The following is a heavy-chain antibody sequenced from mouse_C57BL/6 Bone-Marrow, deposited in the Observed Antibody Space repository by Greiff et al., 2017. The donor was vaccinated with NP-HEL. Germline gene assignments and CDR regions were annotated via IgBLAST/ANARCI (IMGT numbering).Heavy chain of an antibody. Sequence: EVQGVESGGGLVQPGGSMKLSCVASGFTFSNYWMNWVRQSPEKGLEWVAQIRLKSDNYATHYAESVKGRFTISRDDSKSSVYLQMNNLRAEDTGIYYCTSNYYGSSYKAYWGQGTLVTVSA. CDR1: GFTFSNYW. D-gene: IGHD1-1*01. J-gene: IGHJ3*01. V-gene: IGHV6-3*01. CDR2: IRLKSDNYAT. CDR3: TSNYYGSSYKAY.